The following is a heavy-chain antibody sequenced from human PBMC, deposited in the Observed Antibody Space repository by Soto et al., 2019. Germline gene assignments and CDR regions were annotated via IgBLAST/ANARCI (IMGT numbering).Heavy chain of an antibody. CDR1: GFSFSRYG. J-gene: IGHJ3*01. V-gene: IGHV3-30*18. CDR2: ISYDESTT. CDR3: SKAMIGSYDSDAFDV. Sequence: XESLRLSCAASGFSFSRYGIHWVRQAPGKGLEWVAVISYDESTTFYADSVKGRFTISRDNSKNTLFLQMNSLRPEDTAVYYCSKAMIGSYDSDAFDVWGQGTMVTVSS. D-gene: IGHD3-22*01.